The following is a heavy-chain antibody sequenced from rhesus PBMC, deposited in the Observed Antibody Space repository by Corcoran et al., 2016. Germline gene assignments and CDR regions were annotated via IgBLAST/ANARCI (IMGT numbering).Heavy chain of an antibody. CDR3: AGYAEYSNYLLDY. D-gene: IGHD4-23*01. CDR2: INGNSGSA. CDR1: GGSFSSYW. J-gene: IGHJ4*01. Sequence: QVQLQESGPGLVKPSETLSLTCAVSGGSFSSYWWSWIRQPPGKGLEWIGEINGNSGSARYNPSLKSRVTISKDASKNRFSLKLSSVTAADTAVDYCAGYAEYSNYLLDYWGQGVLVTVSS. V-gene: IGHV4-80*01.